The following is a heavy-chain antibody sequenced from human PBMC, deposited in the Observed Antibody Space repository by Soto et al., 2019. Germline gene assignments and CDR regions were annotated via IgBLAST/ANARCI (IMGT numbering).Heavy chain of an antibody. V-gene: IGHV4-59*01. CDR1: GGSISSYY. Sequence: PSETLSLTCTVSGGSISSYYWSWIRQPPGKGLEWIGYIYYSGSTNYNPSLKSRVTISVDTSKNQFSLKLSSVTAADTAVYYCARQFPGPADDGEYVFIRWFDPRGQGTLVTVSS. CDR3: ARQFPGPADDGEYVFIRWFDP. J-gene: IGHJ5*02. CDR2: IYYSGST. D-gene: IGHD4-17*01.